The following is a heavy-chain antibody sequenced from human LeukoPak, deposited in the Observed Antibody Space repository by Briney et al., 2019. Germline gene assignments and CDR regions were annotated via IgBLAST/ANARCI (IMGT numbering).Heavy chain of an antibody. CDR1: GGSISSGSYY. Sequence: NPSQTPSLTCTVSGGSISSGSYYWRWIRQPAGKGLEWIGRIYTSGSTNYNPSLKSRFTISVDTSKNQFSLKLSSVTAADTAVYYCARAYDFWSGYYYPWGQGTLVTVSS. J-gene: IGHJ5*02. CDR2: IYTSGST. D-gene: IGHD3-3*01. V-gene: IGHV4-61*02. CDR3: ARAYDFWSGYYYP.